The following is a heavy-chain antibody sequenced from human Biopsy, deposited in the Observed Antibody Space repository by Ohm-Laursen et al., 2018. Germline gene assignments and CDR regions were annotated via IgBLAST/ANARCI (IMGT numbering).Heavy chain of an antibody. CDR2: ISSSGSTI. D-gene: IGHD3-16*01. CDR1: GFTFSSYE. Sequence: SLRLSCAASGFTFSSYEMNWVRQAPGKGLEWVSYISSSGSTIYYADSVKGRFTISRDNAKNSLYLQMNSLRAGDTAVYYCARSVGIMAAPIDYWGQGTLVTVSS. V-gene: IGHV3-48*03. J-gene: IGHJ4*02. CDR3: ARSVGIMAAPIDY.